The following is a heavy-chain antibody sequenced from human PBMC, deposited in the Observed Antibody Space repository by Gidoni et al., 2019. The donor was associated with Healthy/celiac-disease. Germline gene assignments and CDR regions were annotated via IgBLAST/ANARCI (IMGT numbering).Heavy chain of an antibody. D-gene: IGHD3-10*01. Sequence: EVQLLESGGGVVQPGGSLRLSGAASGFTFSSYAMSWVRQAPGKGLEVVSAISGSGGSTYYADSVKGRFTISRDNSKNTLYLQMNSLRAEDTAVYYCAKDEVWGGRTDYWGQGTLVTVSS. J-gene: IGHJ4*02. CDR2: ISGSGGST. V-gene: IGHV3-23*01. CDR3: AKDEVWGGRTDY. CDR1: GFTFSSYA.